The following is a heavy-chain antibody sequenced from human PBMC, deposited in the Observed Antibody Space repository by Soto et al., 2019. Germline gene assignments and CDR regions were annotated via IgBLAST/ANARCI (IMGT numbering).Heavy chain of an antibody. D-gene: IGHD2-21*02. CDR1: GGSISSYY. Sequence: SETLSLTCTVSGGSISSYYWSWIRQPPGKGLEWIGYIYYSGSTNYNPSLKSRVTISVDTSKNQFSLKLSSVTAADTAVYYCARMVVTANYYYYGMDVWGQGTTVTVYS. CDR3: ARMVVTANYYYYGMDV. J-gene: IGHJ6*02. CDR2: IYYSGST. V-gene: IGHV4-59*01.